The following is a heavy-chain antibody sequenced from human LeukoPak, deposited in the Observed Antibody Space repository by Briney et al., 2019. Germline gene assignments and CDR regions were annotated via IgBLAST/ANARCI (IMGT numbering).Heavy chain of an antibody. V-gene: IGHV3-30*04. CDR1: GFTFSSYA. J-gene: IGHJ4*02. Sequence: LPGGSLRLSCAASGFTFSSYAMHWVRQAPGKGLEWVAVISYDGSNKYYADSVKGRFTISRDNSKNTLYLQMNSLRAEDTAVYYCARMNGFTYWGQGTLVTVSS. CDR2: ISYDGSNK. CDR3: ARMNGFTY. D-gene: IGHD3-9*01.